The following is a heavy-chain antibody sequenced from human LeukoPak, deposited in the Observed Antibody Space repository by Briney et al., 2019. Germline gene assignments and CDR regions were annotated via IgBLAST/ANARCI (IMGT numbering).Heavy chain of an antibody. D-gene: IGHD2-2*01. J-gene: IGHJ6*03. Sequence: PSETLSLTCTVSGGSISSYYWSWIRQPAGKGLEWIGRIYTSGSTTYNPSLKSRVTMSVDTSKNQFSLKLSSVTAADTAVYYCAREALVVPAAMSANLYYNYYYMDVWGKGTTVTISS. CDR1: GGSISSYY. CDR3: AREALVVPAAMSANLYYNYYYMDV. V-gene: IGHV4-4*07. CDR2: IYTSGST.